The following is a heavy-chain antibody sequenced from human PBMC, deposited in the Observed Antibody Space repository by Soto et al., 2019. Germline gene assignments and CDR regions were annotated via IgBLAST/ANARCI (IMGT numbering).Heavy chain of an antibody. V-gene: IGHV1-3*05. CDR3: ARVRGQQARHWYFDL. CDR2: INAGNGNT. Sequence: QVQLVQSGAEEKKPGASVKVSCKASGYTFTSYAMHWVRQAPGQRLEWMGCINAGNGNTKYSQKFQGRVTITRDTSASTAYMELSSLRSEDTAVYYCARVRGQQARHWYFDLWGRGTLVTVSS. J-gene: IGHJ2*01. CDR1: GYTFTSYA. D-gene: IGHD6-13*01.